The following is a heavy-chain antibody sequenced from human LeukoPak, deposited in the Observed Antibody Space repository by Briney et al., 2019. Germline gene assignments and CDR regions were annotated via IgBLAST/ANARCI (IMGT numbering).Heavy chain of an antibody. CDR2: INHSGST. D-gene: IGHD3/OR15-3a*01. Sequence: SETLSLTCAVYGGSFSGYYWSWIRQPPGKGLEWIGEINHSGSTNYSPSLKSRVTVSVDTSENEFSLNLTSVTAADTAVYFCARGIVGSRDFYFRYYFDYWGQGTLVTVSS. J-gene: IGHJ4*02. CDR1: GGSFSGYY. V-gene: IGHV4-34*01. CDR3: ARGIVGSRDFYFRYYFDY.